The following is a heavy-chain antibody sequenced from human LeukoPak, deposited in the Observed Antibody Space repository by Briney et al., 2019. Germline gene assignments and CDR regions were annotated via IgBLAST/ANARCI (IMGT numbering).Heavy chain of an antibody. D-gene: IGHD3-3*02. Sequence: SETLSLTCTFSGDSIRSYYWSWIRQPPGKGLEWLWYIYYSGTTNYNPSLKSRLTMSLDTSKKHLSLRLTSVSAADTAVYYCARHLRSFPDYWGQGTLVTVSS. CDR3: ARHLRSFPDY. J-gene: IGHJ4*02. CDR2: IYYSGTT. CDR1: GDSIRSYY. V-gene: IGHV4-59*08.